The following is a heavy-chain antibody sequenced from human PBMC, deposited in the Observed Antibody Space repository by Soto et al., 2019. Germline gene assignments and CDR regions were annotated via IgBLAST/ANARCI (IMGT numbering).Heavy chain of an antibody. CDR2: ISAYNGNT. D-gene: IGHD2-2*01. CDR3: ARDGCSSTSCYPEEYYYYGMDV. V-gene: IGHV1-18*04. J-gene: IGHJ6*02. CDR1: GYTFTSYG. Sequence: ASVKVSCKASGYTFTSYGISWVRQAPGQGLEWMGWISAYNGNTNYAQKLQGRVTMTTDTSTSTAYMELRSLRSDDTAVYYCARDGCSSTSCYPEEYYYYGMDVWGQGTTVTVSS.